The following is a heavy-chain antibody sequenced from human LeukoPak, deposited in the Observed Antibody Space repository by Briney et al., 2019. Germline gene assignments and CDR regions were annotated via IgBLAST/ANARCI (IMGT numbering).Heavy chain of an antibody. CDR3: AREYYDGSGHKHSSDI. CDR1: GYTFSDYY. Sequence: ASVKVSCKASGYTFSDYYMHWVRQAPGQGLEWMGWIDPTSGGTKYAQKFQGRATMTRDTSISTVYMELSRLRSDDTAVLYCAREYYDGSGHKHSSDIWGQGTMVTVSS. J-gene: IGHJ3*02. V-gene: IGHV1-2*02. CDR2: IDPTSGGT. D-gene: IGHD3-22*01.